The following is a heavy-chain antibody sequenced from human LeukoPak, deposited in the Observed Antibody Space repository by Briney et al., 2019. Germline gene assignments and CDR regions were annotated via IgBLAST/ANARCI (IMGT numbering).Heavy chain of an antibody. Sequence: SETLSLTRAVYGGSFSGYYWSWIRQPPGKGLEWIGELNHSGSTNYNPSLKSRVTISVDTSKNQFSLKLSSVTAADTAVYYCAREVVPAAGVYYYYYGMDVWGKGTTVTVSS. CDR3: AREVVPAAGVYYYYYGMDV. V-gene: IGHV4-34*01. CDR2: LNHSGST. J-gene: IGHJ6*04. CDR1: GGSFSGYY. D-gene: IGHD2-2*01.